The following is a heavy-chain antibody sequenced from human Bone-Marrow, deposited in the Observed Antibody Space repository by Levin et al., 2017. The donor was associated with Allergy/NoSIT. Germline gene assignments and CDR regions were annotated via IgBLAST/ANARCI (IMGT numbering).Heavy chain of an antibody. CDR1: GYQFTDYW. Sequence: EASVKVSCQGSGYQFTDYWIGWVRQLPGKGLEWMGNIYPGDSETRSSPSFQGQVTFSVDKSMNTAYLQWDSLRASDTAMYYCARQSDELPPYGGEWVEEHYFDHWGQGTLVTVSS. V-gene: IGHV5-51*01. CDR3: ARQSDELPPYGGEWVEEHYFDH. J-gene: IGHJ4*02. D-gene: IGHD3-10*01. CDR2: IYPGDSET.